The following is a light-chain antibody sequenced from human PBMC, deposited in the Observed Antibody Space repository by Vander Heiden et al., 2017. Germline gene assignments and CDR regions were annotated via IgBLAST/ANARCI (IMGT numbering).Light chain of an antibody. CDR3: QQSYTTPT. CDR2: GAS. CDR1: QSVSTY. J-gene: IGKJ1*01. Sequence: DIQMTQSPSSMSASVGDRVTITCRASQSVSTYLNWYQRKPGQAPKLLIFGASSLEGGVPSRFSGSGSGTDFTLTVSGLQPDDFATYFCQQSYTTPTFGQGTKVEIK. V-gene: IGKV1-39*01.